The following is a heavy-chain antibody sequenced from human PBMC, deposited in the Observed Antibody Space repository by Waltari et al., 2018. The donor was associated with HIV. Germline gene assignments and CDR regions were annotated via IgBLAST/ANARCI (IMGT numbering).Heavy chain of an antibody. CDR3: AKDWIVGAFGDACDI. Sequence: QVQLVESGGGVVQPGRSLRLSCAASGFTFSSYGMHWVRQAPGKGLEWVAVISYDGSNKYYADSVKGRFTISRDNSKNTLYLQMNSLRAEDTAVYYCAKDWIVGAFGDACDIWGQGTMVTVSS. D-gene: IGHD1-26*01. CDR1: GFTFSSYG. J-gene: IGHJ3*02. CDR2: ISYDGSNK. V-gene: IGHV3-30*18.